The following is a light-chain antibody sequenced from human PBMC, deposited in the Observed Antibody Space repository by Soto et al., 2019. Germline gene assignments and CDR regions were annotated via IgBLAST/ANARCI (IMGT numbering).Light chain of an antibody. V-gene: IGKV3-11*01. CDR1: QSVSSY. J-gene: IGKJ5*01. CDR2: DAS. Sequence: EIVLTQSPATLSLSPGERATLSCRASQSVSSYLAWYQQKPGQAPRLLIYDASNRATGIPARFSGSGSGTDFTLTISSLEPEDFAVYYCPQRSNWPSITFGQGTRLQI. CDR3: PQRSNWPSIT.